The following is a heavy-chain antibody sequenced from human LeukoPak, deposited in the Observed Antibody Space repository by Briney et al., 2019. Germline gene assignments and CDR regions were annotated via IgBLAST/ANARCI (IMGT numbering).Heavy chain of an antibody. CDR1: GYTLTELS. CDR3: ATDSGDLDAFDI. J-gene: IGHJ3*02. D-gene: IGHD4-17*01. CDR2: FNHEDGET. Sequence: ASLKVSCKVSGYTLTELSMHRVRQSPGKGLEGMVGFNHEDGETIYDQKFQGRVTMTEDTSTDTAYMELSSLRSEDTAVYYCATDSGDLDAFDIWGQGTMVTVSS. V-gene: IGHV1-24*01.